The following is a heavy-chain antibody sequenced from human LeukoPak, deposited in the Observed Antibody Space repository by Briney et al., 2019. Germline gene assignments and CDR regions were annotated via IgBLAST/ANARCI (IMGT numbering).Heavy chain of an antibody. D-gene: IGHD6-19*01. CDR1: GDSVSINSAA. V-gene: IGHV6-1*01. J-gene: IGHJ4*02. Sequence: SQTLSLTCAISGDSVSINSAAWNWIRQSPSRGLEWLGRTYQRSKWYNDYAVSVKSRITINPDISKNQFSLQLNSETPEDTAVYYCARSPSPYSSGWYFGYWGQGTLVTVSS. CDR2: TYQRSKWYN. CDR3: ARSPSPYSSGWYFGY.